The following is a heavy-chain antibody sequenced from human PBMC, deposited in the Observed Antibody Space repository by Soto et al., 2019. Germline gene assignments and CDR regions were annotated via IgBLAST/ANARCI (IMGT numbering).Heavy chain of an antibody. Sequence: SSETLSLTCTVSGGSISSGGYYWSWIRQHPGKGLEWIGYIYYSGSTYYNPSLKSRVTISVDTSKNQFSLKLSSVTAADTAVYYCARRMKSSGYYGSGLKGIDYWGQGTLVTSPQ. CDR3: ARRMKSSGYYGSGLKGIDY. CDR2: IYYSGST. D-gene: IGHD3-10*01. V-gene: IGHV4-31*03. CDR1: GGSISSGGYY. J-gene: IGHJ4*02.